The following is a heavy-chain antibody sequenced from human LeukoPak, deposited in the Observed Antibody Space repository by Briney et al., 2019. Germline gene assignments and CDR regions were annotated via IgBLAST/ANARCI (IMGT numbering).Heavy chain of an antibody. CDR2: IYYSGST. CDR3: AGYGSGSYSGAFDI. CDR1: GGSISSGGYY. V-gene: IGHV4-31*03. D-gene: IGHD3-10*01. Sequence: SQTLSLTCTVSGGSISSGGYYWSWIRQHPGKGLEWIGYIYYSGSTYYNPSLKSRVTISVDTSKNQFSLKLSSVTAADMAVYYCAGYGSGSYSGAFDIWGQGTMVTVSS. J-gene: IGHJ3*02.